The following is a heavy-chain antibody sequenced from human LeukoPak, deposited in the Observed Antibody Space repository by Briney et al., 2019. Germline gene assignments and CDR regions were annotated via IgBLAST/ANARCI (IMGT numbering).Heavy chain of an antibody. V-gene: IGHV3-23*01. J-gene: IGHJ4*02. CDR3: AKNIAAPTTPFDY. Sequence: PGGSLRLSCAASGFXFSTYAMNWVRQAPGKGLEWVSGISGSGGTTYYADSVKGRFTISRDNSKNTLYLQMNYLRAEDTALYYCAKNIAAPTTPFDYWGQGTVVTVSS. D-gene: IGHD6-13*01. CDR2: ISGSGGTT. CDR1: GFXFSTYA.